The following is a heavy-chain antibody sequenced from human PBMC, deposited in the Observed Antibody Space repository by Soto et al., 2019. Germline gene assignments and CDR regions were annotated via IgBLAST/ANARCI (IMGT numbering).Heavy chain of an antibody. V-gene: IGHV4-39*01. CDR2: IYYSGST. CDR1: GGSISSSSYY. J-gene: IGHJ6*02. CDR3: APGSGTLYDMDV. D-gene: IGHD2-15*01. Sequence: PSETLSLTCTVSGGSISSSSYYWGWIRQPPGKGLEWIGSIYYSGSTYYNPSLKSRVTISVDTSKNQFSLKLSSVTAADTAVYYCAPGSGTLYDMDVWGQGTTVTVS.